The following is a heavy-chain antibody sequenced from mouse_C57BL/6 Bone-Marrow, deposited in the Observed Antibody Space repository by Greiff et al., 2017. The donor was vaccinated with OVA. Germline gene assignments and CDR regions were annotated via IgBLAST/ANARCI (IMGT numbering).Heavy chain of an antibody. CDR2: FTLYSDAT. V-gene: IGHV1-49*01. CDR3: ALITTVIDLYCDV. CDR1: YFAFMASA. D-gene: IGHD1-1*01. Sequence: LQESGAELVRPGSSVKLSCKDSYFAFMASAMHWVKQRPGHGLQWIGSFTLYSDATEYSENFKGKAPLTANTSSSTAYMELSSLTSEDSAVYYCALITTVIDLYCDVGGRGTTVTVTA. J-gene: IGHJ1*03.